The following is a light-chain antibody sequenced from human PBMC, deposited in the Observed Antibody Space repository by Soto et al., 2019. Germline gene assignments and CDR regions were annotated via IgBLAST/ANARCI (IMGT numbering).Light chain of an antibody. V-gene: IGLV2-11*01. CDR3: CSYAGSPRDV. Sequence: QSALTQPRSVSGPLGRSVTISCTGTSSDVGTYNYVSWYQQHPGKAPKVMIYDFSERPSGVPDRFSGSKSGNTASLTISGLQAEDEADYYCCSYAGSPRDVLGTGTKVTVL. CDR1: SSDVGTYNY. J-gene: IGLJ1*01. CDR2: DFS.